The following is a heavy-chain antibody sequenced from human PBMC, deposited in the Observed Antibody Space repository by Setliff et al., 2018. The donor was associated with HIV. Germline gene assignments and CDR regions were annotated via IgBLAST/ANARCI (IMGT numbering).Heavy chain of an antibody. CDR2: LYDTGRT. Sequence: SETLSLTWSVSGGSVIKDNFYWGWIRQAPAKGLEWIGTLYDTGRTYYNPPLKSRVSIFVDTTNNEFSLNWRSVTAADTAVYFCVNSGYDGDYYYYYMDVWGKGTTVTGSS. V-gene: IGHV4-39*01. D-gene: IGHD5-12*01. CDR3: VNSGYDGDYYYYYMDV. CDR1: GGSVIKDNFY. J-gene: IGHJ6*03.